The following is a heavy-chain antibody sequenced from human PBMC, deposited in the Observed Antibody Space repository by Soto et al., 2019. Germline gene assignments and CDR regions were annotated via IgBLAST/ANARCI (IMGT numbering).Heavy chain of an antibody. V-gene: IGHV3-74*01. CDR3: ARGIKAATYYYYYMDV. D-gene: IGHD6-25*01. CDR2: INSDGSST. J-gene: IGHJ6*03. CDR1: GFTFSSYW. Sequence: GGSLRLSCAASGFTFSSYWMHWVRQAPGKGLVWVSRINSDGSSTSYADSVKGRFTISRDNAKNTLYLQMNSLRAEDTAVYYCARGIKAATYYYYYMDVWGKGTTVTVSS.